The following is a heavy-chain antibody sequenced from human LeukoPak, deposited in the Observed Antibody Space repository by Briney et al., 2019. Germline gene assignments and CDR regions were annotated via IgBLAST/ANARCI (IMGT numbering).Heavy chain of an antibody. Sequence: SETLSLTCTVSGGSISSGGYYWSWIRQPPGKGLEWIGEINHSGGTNYNPSLKSRVTISVDTSKNQFSLKLSSVTAADTAVYYCARGPRVPVIIRPHAFDIWGQGTVVTVSS. CDR1: GGSISSGGYY. V-gene: IGHV4-39*07. CDR2: INHSGGT. J-gene: IGHJ3*02. CDR3: ARGPRVPVIIRPHAFDI. D-gene: IGHD3-9*01.